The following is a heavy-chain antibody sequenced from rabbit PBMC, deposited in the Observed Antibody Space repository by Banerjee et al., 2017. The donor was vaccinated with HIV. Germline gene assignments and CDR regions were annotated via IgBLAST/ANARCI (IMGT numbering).Heavy chain of an antibody. CDR3: ARWTYAGHGYPNL. CDR1: GFSFSNRYY. Sequence: QQQLEESGGGLVQPGGSLTLTCTASGFSFSNRYYMYWVRQAPGKGLEWIGHINTGSGSTDYASWAKGRFTISKTSSTTVDLKMTSLTAADTATYFCARWTYAGHGYPNLWGPGTLVTVS. CDR2: INTGSGST. V-gene: IGHV1S45*01. J-gene: IGHJ4*01. D-gene: IGHD4-2*01.